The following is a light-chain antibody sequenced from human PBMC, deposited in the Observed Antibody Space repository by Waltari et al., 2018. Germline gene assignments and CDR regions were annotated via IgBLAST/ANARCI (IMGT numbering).Light chain of an antibody. CDR2: KAF. CDR1: QSISNW. J-gene: IGKJ4*01. V-gene: IGKV1-5*03. Sequence: DIQMTQSPSTLSASVGYTIIITCRASQSISNWLAWYQQKPGKAPKLLIYKAFTLETGVPSRFSGSGAGTVFTLTISSLQPDDFATYYCQQYNSYSLLTFGGGTKVEIE. CDR3: QQYNSYSLLT.